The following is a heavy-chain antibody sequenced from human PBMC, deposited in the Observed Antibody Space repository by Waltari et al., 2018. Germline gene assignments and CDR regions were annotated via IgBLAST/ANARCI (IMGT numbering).Heavy chain of an antibody. CDR2: IDPEDGET. CDR1: GYTFMDQF. J-gene: IGHJ4*02. CDR3: APLPGGSGQTFDY. V-gene: IGHV1-69-2*01. D-gene: IGHD3-10*01. Sequence: EVELVQYGAGVKKPGATVKISCKASGYTFMDQFMHWVQQAPGKGLEWMGRIDPEDGETVYSEKFQGRVTITADTSTDTAYMELSSLTSGDTAVYYCAPLPGGSGQTFDYWGQGTLVTVSS.